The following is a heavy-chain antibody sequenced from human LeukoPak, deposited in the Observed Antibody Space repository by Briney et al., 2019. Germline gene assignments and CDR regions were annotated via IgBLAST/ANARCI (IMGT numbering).Heavy chain of an antibody. CDR2: IYYSGST. D-gene: IGHD5-24*01. CDR1: VGSISSSRYY. J-gene: IGHJ4*02. Sequence: SETLSLSCAASVGSISSSRYYWGWIRQPPGEGLEWIGSIYYSGSTYYNPSLKSRVTISVDTSKKQFYLKLSSVTAADTAVYYCANSYNFDYWGQGTLVTVSS. V-gene: IGHV4-39*01. CDR3: ANSYNFDY.